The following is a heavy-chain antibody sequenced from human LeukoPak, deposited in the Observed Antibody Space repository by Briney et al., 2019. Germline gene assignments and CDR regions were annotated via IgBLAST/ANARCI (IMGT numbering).Heavy chain of an antibody. Sequence: SETLSLTCTVSGYSISSGYYWGWIRPPPGKGLEWIGSIYHSGSTFYNPPLKSRLTMSVDTSKNQFSLKLRSVTAADTAVYYCASLRVPGDFDYWGQGTLVTVSS. V-gene: IGHV4-38-2*02. J-gene: IGHJ4*02. CDR2: IYHSGST. CDR3: ASLRVPGDFDY. CDR1: GYSISSGYY.